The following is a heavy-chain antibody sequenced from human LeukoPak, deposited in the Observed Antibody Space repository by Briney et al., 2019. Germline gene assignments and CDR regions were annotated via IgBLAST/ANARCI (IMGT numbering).Heavy chain of an antibody. CDR3: ARVQGSAFDY. V-gene: IGHV4-31*03. J-gene: IGHJ4*02. CDR1: GDSISSGGNY. CDR2: IYHSEAI. Sequence: PSETLSLTCTVSGDSISSGGNYWSWMRQHSGKGLEWIGHIYHSEAIYYNPSLKSRLSISADTSKNQFSLKLRSVTAADTAVYYCARVQGSAFDYWGQGTPVTVSS.